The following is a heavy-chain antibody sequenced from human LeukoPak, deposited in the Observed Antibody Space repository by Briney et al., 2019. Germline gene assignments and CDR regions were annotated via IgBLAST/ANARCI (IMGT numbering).Heavy chain of an antibody. V-gene: IGHV4-59*01. D-gene: IGHD3-22*01. Sequence: MSSETLSLTCSVSGVSINSYYWSWYRQPPGKELEWIGYIYYTGSTNYNPSLKSRVTISVDTSKNQFSLKLSSVTAADTAVYYCARRGSSGYYSPWGQGTLVTVSS. CDR1: GVSINSYY. CDR3: ARRGSSGYYSP. CDR2: IYYTGST. J-gene: IGHJ4*02.